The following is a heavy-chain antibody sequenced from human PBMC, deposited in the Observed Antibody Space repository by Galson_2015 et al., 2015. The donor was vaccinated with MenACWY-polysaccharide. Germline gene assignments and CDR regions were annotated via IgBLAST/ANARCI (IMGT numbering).Heavy chain of an antibody. V-gene: IGHV3-72*01. D-gene: IGHD6-13*01. CDR3: VKMGGQELANYYFNK. CDR2: SRNKANSYTT. Sequence: SLRLSCAASGFTCSDYYMDWVRQAPGKGLEWVGRSRNKANSYTTEYAAPVKGRFTISRDESKNSLYLQMNSLKTEDTAVYYCVKMGGQELANYYFNKWGQGTLVTVSS. CDR1: GFTCSDYY. J-gene: IGHJ4*02.